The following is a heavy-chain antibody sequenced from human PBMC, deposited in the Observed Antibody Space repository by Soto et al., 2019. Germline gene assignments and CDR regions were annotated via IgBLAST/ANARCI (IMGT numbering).Heavy chain of an antibody. J-gene: IGHJ4*02. Sequence: GGSLRLSCGASGFTFKNSAMTWVRQAPGQGLEYVSSITNSGGHTFYANSVKGRFSISRDNSKNTLYLQMNSLRAEDTAVYYCAKNPGYYYDSTGYHFDYWGQGTLVTVSS. CDR3: AKNPGYYYDSTGYHFDY. CDR2: ITNSGGHT. D-gene: IGHD3-22*01. V-gene: IGHV3-23*01. CDR1: GFTFKNSA.